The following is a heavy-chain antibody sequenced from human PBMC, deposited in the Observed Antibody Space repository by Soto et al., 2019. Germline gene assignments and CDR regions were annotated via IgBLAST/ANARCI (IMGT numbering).Heavy chain of an antibody. Sequence: GGSLRLSCVASGFTFSDYWMRWVRLTPGKGPEWVAHMNPDGSQESYVDSVKGRFTMSRDNAQNSLFLHMSSLRPEDTAIYYCARFYNWGPGTLVTVSS. J-gene: IGHJ4*02. CDR1: GFTFSDYW. CDR2: MNPDGSQE. CDR3: ARFYN. V-gene: IGHV3-7*01.